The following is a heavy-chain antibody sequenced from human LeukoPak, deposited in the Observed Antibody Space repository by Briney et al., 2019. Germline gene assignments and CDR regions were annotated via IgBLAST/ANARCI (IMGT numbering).Heavy chain of an antibody. CDR2: ISYDGSNK. Sequence: GRSLRLSCAASGFTFSSYGMHWVRQAPGKGLEWVAVISYDGSNKYYADSVKGRFTTSRDNSKNTLYLQMNSLRAEDAAVYYCAKGRTLGGYRYYFDYWGQGTLVTVSS. D-gene: IGHD3-16*01. CDR3: AKGRTLGGYRYYFDY. J-gene: IGHJ4*02. V-gene: IGHV3-30*18. CDR1: GFTFSSYG.